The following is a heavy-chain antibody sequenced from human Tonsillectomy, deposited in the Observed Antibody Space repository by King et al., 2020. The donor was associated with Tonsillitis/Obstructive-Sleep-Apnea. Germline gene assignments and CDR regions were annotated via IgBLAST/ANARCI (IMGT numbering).Heavy chain of an antibody. D-gene: IGHD4-11*01. CDR3: ARIRYSTYDFDN. V-gene: IGHV4-39*01. Sequence: QLQESGPGLVKPSETLSLICTVSGGSISSSSYYWGWMRQPPGKGLEWSGNIYYSVSTYYDPSLKSRFTMSVDTSKNQSSLKLSSVTAADTAVYYCARIRYSTYDFDNWGQGTLVTVSS. CDR2: IYYSVST. J-gene: IGHJ4*02. CDR1: GGSISSSSYY.